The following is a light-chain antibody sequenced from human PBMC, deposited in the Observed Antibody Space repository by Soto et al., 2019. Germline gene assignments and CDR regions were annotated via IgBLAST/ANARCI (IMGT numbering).Light chain of an antibody. CDR2: EVS. Sequence: QSVLTQPASVSGSPGQSITISCTGTSSDVGAYNYVSWYQQHPGRAPKLIIYEVSDRPSGISDRFSGSKSGNSASLTIPGLQAEDEADYYCSSYAGSRVLVLGGGTKVTVL. J-gene: IGLJ2*01. V-gene: IGLV2-14*01. CDR3: SSYAGSRVLV. CDR1: SSDVGAYNY.